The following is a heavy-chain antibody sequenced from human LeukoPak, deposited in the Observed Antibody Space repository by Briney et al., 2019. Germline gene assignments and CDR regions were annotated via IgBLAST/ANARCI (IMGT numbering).Heavy chain of an antibody. J-gene: IGHJ6*02. Sequence: PSETLSLTCTVSGGSISSYYWSWIRQPPGKGLEWIGYIYYSGSTNYNPSLKSRVTISVDTSKNQFSLKLSSVTAADTAVYYCARAFNWNYPLYYYYGMDVWGQGTTVTVSS. V-gene: IGHV4-59*01. CDR3: ARAFNWNYPLYYYYGMDV. CDR2: IYYSGST. CDR1: GGSISSYY. D-gene: IGHD1-7*01.